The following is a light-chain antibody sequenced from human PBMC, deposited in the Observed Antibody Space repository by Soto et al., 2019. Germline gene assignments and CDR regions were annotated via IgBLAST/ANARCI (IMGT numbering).Light chain of an antibody. J-gene: IGKJ2*01. Sequence: DIPMTQSPSTLSASVGDRVTITCRASQSISTYLAWYQQKPGNAPKLLIYKASNLQSGVPSRFSGSGSGTEFTLTISSLQPDDVSTYYCQQYNSYSPYTFGQGTNLEIK. CDR2: KAS. V-gene: IGKV1-5*03. CDR3: QQYNSYSPYT. CDR1: QSISTY.